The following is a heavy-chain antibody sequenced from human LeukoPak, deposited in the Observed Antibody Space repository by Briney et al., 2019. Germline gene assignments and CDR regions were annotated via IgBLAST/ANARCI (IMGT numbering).Heavy chain of an antibody. CDR3: ARDTAGYYDSSGYHV. CDR2: IYYSGST. D-gene: IGHD3-22*01. Sequence: SETLSLTCTVSGGSISSGDYYWSWIRQPPGKGLEWSGYIYYSGSTNYNPSLKSRVTISVDTSKNQFSLKLSSVTAADTAVYYCARDTAGYYDSSGYHVWGQGTLVTVSS. V-gene: IGHV4-61*08. J-gene: IGHJ4*02. CDR1: GGSISSGDYY.